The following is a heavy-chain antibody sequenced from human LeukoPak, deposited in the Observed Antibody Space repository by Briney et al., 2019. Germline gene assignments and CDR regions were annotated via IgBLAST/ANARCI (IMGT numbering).Heavy chain of an antibody. J-gene: IGHJ3*02. CDR1: GLTFSTSG. CDR3: ARESYGGNGAFDI. CDR2: IGPTGSDR. V-gene: IGHV3-21*06. Sequence: GGSLRLSCTASGLTFSTSGFNWVRQAPGKGLEWVASIGPTGSDRYHADSIKGRFTISRDNANNFLYLKMNSLRAEDTAVYYCARESYGGNGAFDIWGQGTMVTVSS. D-gene: IGHD4-23*01.